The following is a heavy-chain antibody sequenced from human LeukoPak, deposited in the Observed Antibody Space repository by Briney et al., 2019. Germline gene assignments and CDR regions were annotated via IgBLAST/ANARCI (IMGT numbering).Heavy chain of an antibody. CDR2: LSGDGGSI. CDR1: GFIFGNYA. CDR3: AIESETSGWYDY. J-gene: IGHJ4*02. Sequence: GGSLRHSRAAPGFIFGNYAIHWVRHAPGKGREWVSLLSGDGGSIFYTDSVRGRFTISRDNTRKSLSLQMSSLRSEDSALYYCAIESETSGWYDYWGRATLVTVS. D-gene: IGHD6-19*01. V-gene: IGHV3-43*02.